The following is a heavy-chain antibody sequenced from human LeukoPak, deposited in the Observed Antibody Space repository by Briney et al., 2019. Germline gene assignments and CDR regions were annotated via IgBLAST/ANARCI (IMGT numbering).Heavy chain of an antibody. V-gene: IGHV3-33*06. CDR2: IWYDGSNK. CDR3: AKERYGDSYYFDY. J-gene: IGHJ4*02. CDR1: GFTFSSYG. Sequence: GGSLRLSCAASGFTFSSYGMHWVRQAPGKGLEWVAVIWYDGSNKYYADSVKGQFTISRDNSKNTLYLQMNSLRAEDTAVYYCAKERYGDSYYFDYWGQGTLVTVSS. D-gene: IGHD4-17*01.